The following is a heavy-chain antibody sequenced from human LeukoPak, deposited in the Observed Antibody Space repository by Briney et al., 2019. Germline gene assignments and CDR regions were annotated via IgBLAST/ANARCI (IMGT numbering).Heavy chain of an antibody. CDR1: GGSISSGDSY. Sequence: SSETLSLTCTVSGGSISSGDSYWSWIRQPPGKGLEWIGYIYYSGSTDYNPSLKSRVTISIDTSKNQFSLKLSSVTAADMAVYYCARGDHYGSGSPVDYWGQGALVTVSS. CDR3: ARGDHYGSGSPVDY. J-gene: IGHJ4*02. D-gene: IGHD3-10*01. CDR2: IYYSGST. V-gene: IGHV4-30-4*08.